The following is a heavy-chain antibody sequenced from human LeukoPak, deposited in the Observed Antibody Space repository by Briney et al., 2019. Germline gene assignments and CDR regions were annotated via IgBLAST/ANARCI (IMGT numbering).Heavy chain of an antibody. CDR2: IWYDGSNK. D-gene: IGHD3-16*02. CDR3: ARVRGGGYRYFDY. V-gene: IGHV3-33*01. J-gene: IGHJ4*02. CDR1: GFTFSSYG. Sequence: GGSLRLSCAASGFTFSSYGMHWVRQAPGKGLEWVAVIWYDGSNKYYADSVKGRFTISRDNSKNTLYLQMNSLRAEDTAVYYCARVRGGGYRYFDYWGQGTLVTVSS.